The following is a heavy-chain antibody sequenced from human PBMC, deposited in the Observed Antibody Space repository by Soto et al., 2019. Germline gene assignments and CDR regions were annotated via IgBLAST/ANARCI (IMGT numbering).Heavy chain of an antibody. CDR3: AIGHWLGC. J-gene: IGHJ4*02. D-gene: IGHD6-19*01. CDR1: GFTFSDYF. V-gene: IGHV3-7*01. CDR2: IKQDGNER. Sequence: ELQLVDSGGALVQPGESLRLSCAASGFTFSDYFMTWVRQAPGKGLEWVVTIKQDGNERYYVDSVKGRFTISRDNAKNSLYLQRNALRAEDTAVYYCAIGHWLGCWGQGTLVTVSS.